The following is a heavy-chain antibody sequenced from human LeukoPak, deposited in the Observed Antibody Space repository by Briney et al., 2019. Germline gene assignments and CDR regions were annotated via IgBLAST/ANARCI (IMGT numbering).Heavy chain of an antibody. Sequence: GGSLRLSCAASGFTFCSYNMNWVRQAPGKGLEWVSSISSSSNYIYYADSVKGRFTISRDNAKNSLYLQMKSLRAEDTAVYYCARGKSSQNIVTRKTYNWFDPWGQGTLVTVSS. D-gene: IGHD2/OR15-2a*01. J-gene: IGHJ5*02. CDR1: GFTFCSYN. CDR3: ARGKSSQNIVTRKTYNWFDP. CDR2: ISSSSNYI. V-gene: IGHV3-21*01.